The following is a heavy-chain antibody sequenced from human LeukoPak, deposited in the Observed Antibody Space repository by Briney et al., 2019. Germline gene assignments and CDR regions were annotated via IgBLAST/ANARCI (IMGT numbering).Heavy chain of an antibody. V-gene: IGHV4-39*01. J-gene: IGHJ4*02. CDR3: TRQGDGGRAFDY. CDR2: IYYNGNT. Sequence: SETLSLTCTASGGSISSSSYNWGWIRQTPGKGLEWIGTIYYNGNTYYNASLKSRVSISGDTSNNHFSLRLTSVTATDTAVYYCTRQGDGGRAFDYWGQGILVTVSS. D-gene: IGHD4-23*01. CDR1: GGSISSSSYN.